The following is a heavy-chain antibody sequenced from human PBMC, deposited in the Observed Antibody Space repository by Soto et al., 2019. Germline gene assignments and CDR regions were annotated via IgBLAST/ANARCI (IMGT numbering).Heavy chain of an antibody. CDR2: IWYDGSNK. D-gene: IGHD5-18*01. CDR3: GRDGALGDTAVVDS. CDR1: GFTFSTYD. J-gene: IGHJ4*02. V-gene: IGHV3-33*01. Sequence: QVQLVESGGGVVQPGKSRRLSCAASGFTFSTYDMHWVRQAPGKGLEWVAVIWYDGSNKYHGDSLKGRFTISRDNSKNTLYLQINNLRAEDTAVYYCGRDGALGDTAVVDSWGQGTLVTVSS.